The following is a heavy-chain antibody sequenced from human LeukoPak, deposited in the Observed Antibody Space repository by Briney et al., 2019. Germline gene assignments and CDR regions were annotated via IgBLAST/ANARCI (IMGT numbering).Heavy chain of an antibody. J-gene: IGHJ4*02. CDR2: MSSSSDTI. V-gene: IGHV3-48*01. CDR3: ACGVDFSSGSKRGFDY. CDR1: GFTFSSYS. Sequence: PGGSLRLSCAASGFTFSSYSMNWVRQAPGKGLEWASYMSSSSDTIYYADSVKGRFTISRDNAKSSLFLQMNSLRAEDTAIYYCACGVDFSSGSKRGFDYWGLGTLVTVSS. D-gene: IGHD3-3*01.